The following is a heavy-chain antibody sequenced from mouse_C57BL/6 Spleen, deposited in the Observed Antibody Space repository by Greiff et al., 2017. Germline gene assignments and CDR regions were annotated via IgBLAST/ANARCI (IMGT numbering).Heavy chain of an antibody. D-gene: IGHD2-1*01. V-gene: IGHV5-6*01. Sequence: VQLQQSGGDLVKPGGSLKLSCAASGFTFSSYGMSWVRQTPDKRLEWVATISSGGSYTYYPDSVKGRFTISRDNAKNTLYLQMSSLKSEDTAMYYCARDGNYPFFDYWGQGTTLTVSS. J-gene: IGHJ2*01. CDR2: ISSGGSYT. CDR1: GFTFSSYG. CDR3: ARDGNYPFFDY.